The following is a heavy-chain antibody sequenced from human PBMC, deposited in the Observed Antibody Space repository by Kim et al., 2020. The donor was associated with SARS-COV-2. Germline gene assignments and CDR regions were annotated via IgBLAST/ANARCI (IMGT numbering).Heavy chain of an antibody. V-gene: IGHV3-48*02. D-gene: IGHD3-10*01. CDR2: ISSSSSTI. CDR3: ARVPQLLWFREDYYYYYMDV. Sequence: GGSLRLSCAASGFTFSSYSMNWVRQAPGKGLEWVSYISSSSSTIYYADSVKGRFTISRDNAKNSLYLQMNSLRDEDTAVYYCARVPQLLWFREDYYYYYMDVWGKGTTVTVSS. CDR1: GFTFSSYS. J-gene: IGHJ6*03.